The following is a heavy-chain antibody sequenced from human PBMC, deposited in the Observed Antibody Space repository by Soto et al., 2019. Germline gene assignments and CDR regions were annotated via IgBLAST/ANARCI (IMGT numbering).Heavy chain of an antibody. V-gene: IGHV1-18*03. CDR3: AIVSSSGSSGY. CDR2: INTYNGNT. CDR1: GYTFTSYA. D-gene: IGHD1-26*01. J-gene: IGHJ4*02. Sequence: ASVKVSCKASGYTFTSYAMHCVRQAPGQGLEWMGWINTYNGNTNYPQNLQGRVTMTTDTSTSTAYMELRSLRFEDMAVYYCAIVSSSGSSGYWXQGTLVTVSS.